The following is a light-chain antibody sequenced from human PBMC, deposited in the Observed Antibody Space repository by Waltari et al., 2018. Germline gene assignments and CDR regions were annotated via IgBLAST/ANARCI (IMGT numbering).Light chain of an antibody. CDR2: DVS. CDR1: SSHVGGYNY. CDR3: CSYAGSYV. V-gene: IGLV2-23*02. Sequence: QSALTQPASVSGSPGQSITISCTGTSSHVGGYNYVSWYQQHPGKAPKLMIYDVSKRPSGVSNRFSGSKSGNTASLTISGLQAEDEADYYCCSYAGSYVFGTGTKVTVL. J-gene: IGLJ1*01.